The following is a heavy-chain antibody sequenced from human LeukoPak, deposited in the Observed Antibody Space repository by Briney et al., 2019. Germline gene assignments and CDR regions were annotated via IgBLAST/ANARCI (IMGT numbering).Heavy chain of an antibody. J-gene: IGHJ4*02. Sequence: SETLSLTCAVYGGXFSGYYWSWIRQPPGKGLQWIGEINHSGSTNYNPSLKSRVTISVDTSKNQFSLKLSSVTAADTAVYYCARGRGYSYGYPRSQFFDYWGQGTLVTVSS. CDR3: ARGRGYSYGYPRSQFFDY. D-gene: IGHD5-18*01. CDR2: INHSGST. CDR1: GGXFSGYY. V-gene: IGHV4-34*01.